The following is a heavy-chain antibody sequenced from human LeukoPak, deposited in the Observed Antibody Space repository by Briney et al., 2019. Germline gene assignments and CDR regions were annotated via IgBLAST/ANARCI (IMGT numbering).Heavy chain of an antibody. D-gene: IGHD3-10*01. CDR3: AREGSGSYYNDYYYGMDV. CDR1: GGSISSGGYY. Sequence: PSQTLSLTCTVSGGSISSGGYYWSWIRQHPGKGLEWIGYIYYSGSTYYNPSLKSRVTISVDTSKNQFSLKLSSVTAADTAVYYCAREGSGSYYNDYYYGMDVWGQGTTVTVSS. CDR2: IYYSGST. J-gene: IGHJ6*02. V-gene: IGHV4-31*03.